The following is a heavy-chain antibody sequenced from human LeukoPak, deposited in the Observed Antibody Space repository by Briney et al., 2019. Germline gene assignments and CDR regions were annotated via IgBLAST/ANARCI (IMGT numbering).Heavy chain of an antibody. CDR1: GFTFSSYS. J-gene: IGHJ4*02. D-gene: IGHD3-9*01. V-gene: IGHV3-21*01. CDR2: ISSSSSYI. Sequence: GGSLRLSCAASGFTFSSYSMNWVRQAPGKGLEWVSSISSSSSYIYYADSVKGRFTISRDNAKNSLYLQMNSLGAEDTAVYYCARDTGVRYFDWLPLDYWGQGTLVTVSS. CDR3: ARDTGVRYFDWLPLDY.